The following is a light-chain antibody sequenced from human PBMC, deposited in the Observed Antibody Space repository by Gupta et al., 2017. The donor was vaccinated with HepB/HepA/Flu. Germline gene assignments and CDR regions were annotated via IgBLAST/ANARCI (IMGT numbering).Light chain of an antibody. CDR3: NSYSSSNTLGV. Sequence: QSALPHPASVSGSPGQSITISCTGSSSDVGGYEYVSWYQQHPGKAPKLIIFDVSDRPSGVSNRFSGSKSGNTAALTISRLLAEDEAHYYCNSYSSSNTLGVFGGGTKLTVL. CDR1: SSDVGGYEY. J-gene: IGLJ2*01. CDR2: DVS. V-gene: IGLV2-14*03.